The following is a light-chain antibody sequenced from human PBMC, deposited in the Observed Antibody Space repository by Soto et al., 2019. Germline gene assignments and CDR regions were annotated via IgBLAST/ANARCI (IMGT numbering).Light chain of an antibody. Sequence: EIVLTQSPATLSLSPGERDTLSCRASPSVISYLAWYQQKPGQAPRLLIYDASNRATGIPARFSGSGSGTDFTLTISSLEPEDFAVYYCQQRSNWITFGQGTRLEIK. J-gene: IGKJ5*01. CDR3: QQRSNWIT. CDR1: PSVISY. V-gene: IGKV3-11*01. CDR2: DAS.